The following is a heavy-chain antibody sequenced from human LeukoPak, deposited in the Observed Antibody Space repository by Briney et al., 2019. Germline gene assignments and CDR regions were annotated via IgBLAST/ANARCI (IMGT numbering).Heavy chain of an antibody. CDR1: GCGFITYW. Sequence: SGCGFITYWIGWVRRMPRKGLEWMGIIYSGDSDTSYSPSLQGQVTISFDTSKSTAYLQGSSLTASDTALYYCARLVDMSFYYWGQASLVSASS. V-gene: IGHV5-51*01. CDR2: IYSGDSDT. D-gene: IGHD5-24*01. CDR3: ARLVDMSFYY. J-gene: IGHJ4*02.